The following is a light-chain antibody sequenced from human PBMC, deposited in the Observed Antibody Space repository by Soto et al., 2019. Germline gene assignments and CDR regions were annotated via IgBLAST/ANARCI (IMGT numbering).Light chain of an antibody. CDR1: QYVSTNY. CDR2: DAS. J-gene: IGKJ5*01. V-gene: IGKV3D-20*02. CDR3: QQRSNWPPT. Sequence: EIVLTQSPVTLSLSPGERATLSCRASQYVSTNYLAWYQQKFGQAPRLLIYDASTRATGIPNRFSGSGSGTDFALTISRLEPEDFAVYYCQQRSNWPPTLGQGTRLEIK.